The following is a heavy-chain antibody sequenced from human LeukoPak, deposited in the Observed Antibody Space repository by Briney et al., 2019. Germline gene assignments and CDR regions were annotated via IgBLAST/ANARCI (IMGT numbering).Heavy chain of an antibody. Sequence: GGSPRPSCAASVFGFCNYWMSCGCQAPGEGLEWVAYIKVDGTDKYTLDSVEGRFTISRDNAKNSLCLQMNRLRAEDTAVYYCTTIGGLGTDDYWGKGTLVTVSS. J-gene: IGHJ4*02. CDR3: TTIGGLGTDDY. CDR1: VFGFCNYW. CDR2: IKVDGTDK. V-gene: IGHV3-7*01. D-gene: IGHD7-27*01.